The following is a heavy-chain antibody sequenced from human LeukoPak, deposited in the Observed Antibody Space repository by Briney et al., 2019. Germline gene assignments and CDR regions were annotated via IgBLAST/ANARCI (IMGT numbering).Heavy chain of an antibody. CDR1: GYIFTAYY. CDR2: IDTNTGAT. V-gene: IGHV1-2*02. J-gene: IGHJ4*02. D-gene: IGHD2-8*02. Sequence: GASVKVSCKASGYIFTAYYIHWVRQAPGQGLEWMGLIDTNTGATKDAQMFQGRVTITRDTSTGTAYMALSSLISGDTALYYCASEAFCAGGSCNVQRVASWGPGTLVTVSS. CDR3: ASEAFCAGGSCNVQRVAS.